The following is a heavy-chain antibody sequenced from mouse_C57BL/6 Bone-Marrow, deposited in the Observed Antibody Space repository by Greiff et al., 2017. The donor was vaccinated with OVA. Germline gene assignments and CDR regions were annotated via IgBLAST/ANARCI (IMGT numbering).Heavy chain of an antibody. Sequence: LQESGASVKISCKASGYAFSSYWMNWVKQRPGKGLAWLGQIYPGDGDTNYNGKFKGKATLTADKSSSTAYMQLSSLTAKDSAVYFCATDYRGYFDYWGQGTTLTVAS. CDR2: IYPGDGDT. CDR3: ATDYRGYFDY. J-gene: IGHJ2*01. D-gene: IGHD1-1*02. V-gene: IGHV1-80*01. CDR1: GYAFSSYW.